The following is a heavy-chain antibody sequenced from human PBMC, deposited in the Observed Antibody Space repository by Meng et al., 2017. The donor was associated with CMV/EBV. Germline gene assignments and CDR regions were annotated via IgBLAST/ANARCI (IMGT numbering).Heavy chain of an antibody. CDR3: ARVGAYCGGDCYHPR. J-gene: IGHJ4*02. Sequence: VQREQSGVCCIMPQRTRALPRRGSCGPPRSRNWWSWFPHPPGKGLEWIGEIYHSGSTNYNPSLKSRVTISVDESKNQFSLRLSSVTAADTAVYYCARVGAYCGGDCYHPRWGQGTLVTVSS. CDR1: CGPPRSRNW. CDR2: IYHSGST. D-gene: IGHD2-21*02. V-gene: IGHV4-4*03.